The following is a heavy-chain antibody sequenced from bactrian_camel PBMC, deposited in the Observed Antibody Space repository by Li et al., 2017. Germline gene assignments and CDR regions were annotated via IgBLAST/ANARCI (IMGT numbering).Heavy chain of an antibody. CDR3: AGSESSVFRTSWSTGDEYGF. Sequence: HVQLVESGGGSVQAGGSLRLSCTASKFTLADSAMGWYRQAPGHECEMVSTISDDGTEYYANSAKGRFTISQDNAKTTVYLQMDSLKAEDTAMYYCAGSESSVFRTSWSTGDEYGFWGQGTQVTVS. J-gene: IGHJ4*01. D-gene: IGHD2*01. V-gene: IGHV3S63*01. CDR2: ISDDGTE. CDR1: KFTLADSA.